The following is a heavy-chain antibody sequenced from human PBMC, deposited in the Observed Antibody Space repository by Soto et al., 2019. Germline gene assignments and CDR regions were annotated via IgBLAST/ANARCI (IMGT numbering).Heavy chain of an antibody. CDR1: GASLSSGGYY. Sequence: QVQLQESGPGLAKPSQTLSLTCTVSGASLSSGGYYWTWLRQVPGKALEWIGYIFHTGTTFYNPSRKSRVVMSIEKSDNQFSLNLRSGTAADTAVHYCARGLGYDSNGRFLAAFDVWGQVTMVTVSS. CDR2: IFHTGTT. V-gene: IGHV4-31*03. D-gene: IGHD3-22*01. CDR3: ARGLGYDSNGRFLAAFDV. J-gene: IGHJ3*01.